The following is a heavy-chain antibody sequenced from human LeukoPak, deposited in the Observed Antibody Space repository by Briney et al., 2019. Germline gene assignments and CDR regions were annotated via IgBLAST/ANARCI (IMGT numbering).Heavy chain of an antibody. Sequence: SETLSLTCTVSGGSISSGSYYWSWIRQPAGNGLEWIARIYTSGSSNYNPSLRSRVTISVDTSKNQFSLKLNSVTAADTAVYFCARRAYSAAYWKHFDYWGQGTLVTVSS. CDR1: GGSISSGSYY. CDR2: IYTSGSS. CDR3: ARRAYSAAYWKHFDY. V-gene: IGHV4-61*02. D-gene: IGHD1-1*01. J-gene: IGHJ4*02.